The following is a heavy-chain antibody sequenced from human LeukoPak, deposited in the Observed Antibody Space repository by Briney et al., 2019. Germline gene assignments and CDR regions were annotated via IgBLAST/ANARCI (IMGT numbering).Heavy chain of an antibody. CDR2: INHSGST. J-gene: IGHJ6*02. CDR3: ARGPFYVDTAMVIARYYYYGMDV. V-gene: IGHV4-34*01. Sequence: SETLSLTCAVYGGSFSGYYWSWIRQPPGKGLEWIGEINHSGSTNYNPSLKSRVTISVDTSKNQFSLKLSSVTAADTAVYYCARGPFYVDTAMVIARYYYYGMDVWGQGTTVTVSS. CDR1: GGSFSGYY. D-gene: IGHD5-18*01.